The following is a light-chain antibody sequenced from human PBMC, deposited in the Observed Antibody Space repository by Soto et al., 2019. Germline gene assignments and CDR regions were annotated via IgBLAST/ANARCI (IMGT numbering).Light chain of an antibody. CDR3: QQYGGSPPKLT. V-gene: IGKV3-20*01. J-gene: IGKJ4*01. CDR2: GAS. Sequence: EVVLTQSPGTLSLPPGERATLSCRASQSVRSSYLAWYQQKPGQAPRLLIYGASSRATGIPVRFSGSGSETDFTLTISRLEPEDSAVYYCQQYGGSPPKLTFGGGTKVEIK. CDR1: QSVRSSY.